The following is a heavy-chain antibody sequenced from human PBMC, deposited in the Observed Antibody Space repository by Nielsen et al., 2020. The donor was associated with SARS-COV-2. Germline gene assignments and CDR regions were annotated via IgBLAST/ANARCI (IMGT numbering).Heavy chain of an antibody. Sequence: ASVKVSCKASGYTFTYRYLHWVQQAPRQALEWMGWISAHNGNTKYVQKLQGRVTMTTDTSTSTAHMELRSLRSDDTAVYYCARGTGEDYWGQGTLVTVSS. J-gene: IGHJ4*02. CDR2: ISAHNGNT. D-gene: IGHD3/OR15-3a*01. V-gene: IGHV1-18*04. CDR3: ARGTGEDY. CDR1: GYTFTYRY.